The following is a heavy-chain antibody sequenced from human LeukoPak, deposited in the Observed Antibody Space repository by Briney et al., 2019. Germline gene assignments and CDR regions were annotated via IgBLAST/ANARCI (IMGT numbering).Heavy chain of an antibody. J-gene: IGHJ4*02. CDR1: GGSISSGGYY. Sequence: SETLSLTCTVSGGSISSGGYYWSCIRQHPGKGLEWIGYIYYSGSTYYNPSLKSRVTISVDTSKNQFSLKLSSVTAADTAVYYCAREPVGYCSSTSCYSWIDYWGQGTLVTVSS. V-gene: IGHV4-31*03. CDR3: AREPVGYCSSTSCYSWIDY. CDR2: IYYSGST. D-gene: IGHD2-2*01.